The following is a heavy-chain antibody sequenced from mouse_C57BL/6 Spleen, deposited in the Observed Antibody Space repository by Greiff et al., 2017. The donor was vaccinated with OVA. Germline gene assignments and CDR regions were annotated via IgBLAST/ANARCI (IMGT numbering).Heavy chain of an antibody. J-gene: IGHJ1*03. Sequence: QVQLQQSGPELVTPGSSVKISCTASGYAFSSSWLNWVTQRPGTGLAWIGRIYPGDGDTNYNGKFKGKATLTADKSSSTAYMQLSSLTSEDSAVYFCARSDYYGSRYFDVWGTGTTVTVSS. V-gene: IGHV1-82*01. CDR1: GYAFSSSW. D-gene: IGHD1-1*01. CDR3: ARSDYYGSRYFDV. CDR2: IYPGDGDT.